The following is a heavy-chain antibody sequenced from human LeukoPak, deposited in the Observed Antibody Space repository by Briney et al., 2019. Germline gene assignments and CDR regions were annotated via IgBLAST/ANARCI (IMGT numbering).Heavy chain of an antibody. Sequence: SETLSLTCTVSGYSISSGYYWGWIRQPPGKGLGWIGSIYHSGSTYYNPSLKSRVTISVDTSKNQFSLKLSSVTAADTAVYYCASRHWSGYFDYWGQGTLVTVSS. CDR3: ASRHWSGYFDY. J-gene: IGHJ4*02. D-gene: IGHD3-3*01. CDR1: GYSISSGYY. V-gene: IGHV4-38-2*02. CDR2: IYHSGST.